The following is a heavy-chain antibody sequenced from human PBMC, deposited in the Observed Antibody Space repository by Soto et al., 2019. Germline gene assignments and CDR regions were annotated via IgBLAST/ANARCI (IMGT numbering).Heavy chain of an antibody. CDR2: ISYDGSNK. CDR3: AKDLEGITGTTGY. J-gene: IGHJ4*02. D-gene: IGHD1-7*01. V-gene: IGHV3-30*18. CDR1: GFTFSSYG. Sequence: GGSLRLSCAASGFTFSSYGMHWVRQAPGKGLEWVAVISYDGSNKYYADSVKGRFTISRDNSKNTLYLQMNSLRAEDTAVYYCAKDLEGITGTTGYWGQGTLVTVSS.